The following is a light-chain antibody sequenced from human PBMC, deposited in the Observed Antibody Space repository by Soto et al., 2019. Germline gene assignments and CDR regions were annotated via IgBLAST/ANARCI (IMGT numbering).Light chain of an antibody. CDR1: RSNIGAGYD. Sequence: QSVLTQPPSVSGAPGQRVTISCTGSRSNIGAGYDVHWYQQLPGTAPKLLIYGNSNRPSGVPDRFSGSKPGTSASLAITGLQAEDEADYYCQSYDSSLSGLVFGTGTKLTVL. J-gene: IGLJ1*01. V-gene: IGLV1-40*01. CDR2: GNS. CDR3: QSYDSSLSGLV.